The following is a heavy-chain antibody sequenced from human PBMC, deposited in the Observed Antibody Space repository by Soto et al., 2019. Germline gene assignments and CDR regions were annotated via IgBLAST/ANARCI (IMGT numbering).Heavy chain of an antibody. D-gene: IGHD6-13*01. CDR3: ARDLAAVPRAFDY. Sequence: SETLSRTCTVSGGSISSYFYIWVGQPPGKGLEWIGSVYYTGTTDYNPSLKSRVTISVDTSKTQFSLNLRSVTAADTAVYYCARDLAAVPRAFDYWGRGTLVTFSS. V-gene: IGHV4-59*01. CDR2: VYYTGTT. CDR1: GGSISSYF. J-gene: IGHJ4*02.